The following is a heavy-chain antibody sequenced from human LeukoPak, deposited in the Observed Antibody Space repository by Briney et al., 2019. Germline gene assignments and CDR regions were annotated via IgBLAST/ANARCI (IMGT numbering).Heavy chain of an antibody. D-gene: IGHD6-13*01. Sequence: ASVKVSCTASGYTFTSYGISWVRQAPGQGLEWMGWISAYNGNTNYAQKLQGRATMTTDTSTSTAYMELRSLRSDETAVYYCARPLGAGYYFDYWGQGTLVTVSS. V-gene: IGHV1-18*01. J-gene: IGHJ4*02. CDR3: ARPLGAGYYFDY. CDR2: ISAYNGNT. CDR1: GYTFTSYG.